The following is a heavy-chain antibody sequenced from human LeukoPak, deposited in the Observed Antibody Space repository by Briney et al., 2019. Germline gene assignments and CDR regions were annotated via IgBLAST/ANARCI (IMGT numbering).Heavy chain of an antibody. Sequence: SETLSLTCTVSGYSISSGYYWGWIRPPPGKGLEWIGSIYHSGSTYYNPSLKSRVTISVDTSKNQFSLKLTSVTAADTAVYYCARRQARGPFDYWGQGTLVTVSS. D-gene: IGHD3-10*01. J-gene: IGHJ4*02. CDR1: GYSISSGYY. CDR3: ARRQARGPFDY. V-gene: IGHV4-38-2*02. CDR2: IYHSGST.